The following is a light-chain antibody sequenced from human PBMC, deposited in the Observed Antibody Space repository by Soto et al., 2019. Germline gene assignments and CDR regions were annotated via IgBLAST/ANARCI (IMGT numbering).Light chain of an antibody. V-gene: IGLV2-23*01. CDR1: SSDVGSYNL. J-gene: IGLJ2*01. CDR3: CSYEGSSSLV. CDR2: EGS. Sequence: QSALTQPASVSGSPGQSITISCTGTSSDVGSYNLVSWYQQHPGKAPKLMIYEGSKRPSGVSNRFSGSKSGNTASLTISGPQAGDEADYYCCSYEGSSSLVFGGGTKLPVL.